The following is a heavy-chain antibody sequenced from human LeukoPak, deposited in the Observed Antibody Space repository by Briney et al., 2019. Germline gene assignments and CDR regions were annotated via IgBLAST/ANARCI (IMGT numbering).Heavy chain of an antibody. Sequence: GGSLRLSCAASGFTFSSYGMHWVRQAPGKGLEWVAVISYDGSNKYYADSVKGRFTISRDNSKNTLYLQMNSLRAEDTAVYYCAKAQIVVLRYYYYGMDVWGQGTTVTVSS. CDR2: ISYDGSNK. CDR1: GFTFSSYG. J-gene: IGHJ6*02. D-gene: IGHD2-15*01. CDR3: AKAQIVVLRYYYYGMDV. V-gene: IGHV3-30*18.